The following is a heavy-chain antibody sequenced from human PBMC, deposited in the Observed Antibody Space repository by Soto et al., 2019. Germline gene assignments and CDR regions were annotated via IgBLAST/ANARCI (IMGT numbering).Heavy chain of an antibody. CDR3: STSVYCSTTRCYYYSGLDV. CDR1: GGTFSSHS. Sequence: QVQLVQSGAEVKKPGSSVKVSCKVSGGTFSSHSINWVRQAPGQGPEGMGGIIPIFGTENYAQKFQGRVTITADESTSTAYIGLSSLTSEDTALYYCSTSVYCSTTRCYYYSGLDVWGQGTTVIVSS. D-gene: IGHD2-2*01. CDR2: IIPIFGTE. V-gene: IGHV1-69*01. J-gene: IGHJ6*02.